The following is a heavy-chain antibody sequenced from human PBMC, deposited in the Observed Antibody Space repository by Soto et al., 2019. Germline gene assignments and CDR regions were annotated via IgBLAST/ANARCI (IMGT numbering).Heavy chain of an antibody. V-gene: IGHV3-15*07. J-gene: IGHJ4*02. CDR1: GFTFSNAW. CDR2: IKSKTDGGTT. CDR3: TTQPPELAPFDY. Sequence: GGSLRLSCAASGFTFSNAWMNWVRQAPGKGLEWVGRIKSKTDGGTTDYAAPVKGRFTISRDDSKNTLYLQMSSLKTEDTAVYYCTTQPPELAPFDYWGQGTLVTVSS. D-gene: IGHD6-13*01.